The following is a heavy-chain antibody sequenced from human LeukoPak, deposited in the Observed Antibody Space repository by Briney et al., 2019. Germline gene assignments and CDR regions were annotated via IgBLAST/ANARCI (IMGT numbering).Heavy chain of an antibody. V-gene: IGHV3-20*04. CDR1: GFTFDDSV. CDR3: ARDWFTRLGELSPDRAFDY. CDR2: INWNGGST. D-gene: IGHD3-16*02. J-gene: IGHJ4*02. Sequence: GGSLRLSCAASGFTFDDSVMSWVRQAPGKGLEWVSGINWNGGSTGYADSVKGRFTISRDNAKNTLYLQMSSLRAEDTALYYCARDWFTRLGELSPDRAFDYWGQGTLVTVSS.